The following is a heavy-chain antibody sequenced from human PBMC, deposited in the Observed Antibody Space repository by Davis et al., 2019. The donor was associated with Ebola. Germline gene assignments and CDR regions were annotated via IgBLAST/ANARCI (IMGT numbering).Heavy chain of an antibody. CDR2: IKQDGSDK. V-gene: IGHV3-7*03. J-gene: IGHJ5*01. D-gene: IGHD6-19*01. CDR1: GFTFKNYA. Sequence: PGGSLGLSCEAPGFTFKNYAMSWVRQAPGKGWDGGANIKQDGSDKNYVDSVKGRFTISRDNAKNSLYLQMNSLRAEDTAVYYCARDSGWSGVVSWGQGTLVTVSS. CDR3: ARDSGWSGVVS.